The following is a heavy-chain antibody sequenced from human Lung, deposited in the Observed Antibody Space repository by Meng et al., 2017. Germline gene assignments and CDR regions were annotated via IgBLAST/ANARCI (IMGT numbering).Heavy chain of an antibody. J-gene: IGHJ4*02. Sequence: QVHMQCSGPGLVRPSWALALTAAVSVGAITSSTWWSWVRQTPGKGLEWFGEIFHSGSTNYNPPLESRVTISVDKSKNHFSLKVYSVTAADTATYYCARFDISSSGRGDYWGQGILVTVSS. CDR3: ARFDISSSGRGDY. CDR1: VGAITSSTW. CDR2: IFHSGST. V-gene: IGHV4-4*02. D-gene: IGHD1-26*01.